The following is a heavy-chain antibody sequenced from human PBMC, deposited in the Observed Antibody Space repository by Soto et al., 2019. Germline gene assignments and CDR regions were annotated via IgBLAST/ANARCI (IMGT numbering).Heavy chain of an antibody. J-gene: IGHJ4*02. CDR2: IKQDGSEK. CDR3: AKNWKPYYFDY. CDR1: GFTFSSYW. V-gene: IGHV3-7*01. Sequence: GGSLRLSCAASGFTFSSYWMSWVRQAPGKGLEWVANIKQDGSEKYYVDSVKGRFTISRDNAKNSLYLQMNSLRAEDTAVYYCAKNWKPYYFDYWGQGTLVTVSS. D-gene: IGHD1-1*01.